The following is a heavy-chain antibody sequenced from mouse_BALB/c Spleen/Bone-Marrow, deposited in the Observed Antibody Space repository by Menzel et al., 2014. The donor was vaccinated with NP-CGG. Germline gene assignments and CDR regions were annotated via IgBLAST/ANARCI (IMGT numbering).Heavy chain of an antibody. V-gene: IGHV5-9-2*01. CDR2: ISGDGRYT. Sequence: EVQVGESGGGLVKSGGSLKLSCAASGFSFSNYGMSWVRHTPEKRLEWVATISGDGRYTFYSDSVKGRFTISRDNAKNNLYLQLSSLSFENTALYYCARHAYYDQTEVSFVYWGQGTLVTVSA. D-gene: IGHD2-4*01. CDR1: GFSFSNYG. J-gene: IGHJ3*01. CDR3: ARHAYYDQTEVSFVY.